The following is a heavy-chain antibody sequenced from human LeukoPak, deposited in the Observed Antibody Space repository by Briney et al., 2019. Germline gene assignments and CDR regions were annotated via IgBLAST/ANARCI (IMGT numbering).Heavy chain of an antibody. Sequence: PGASVKVSCKAAGYTFTTYYMHWVRQAPGQGLEWMGTINPSGGSTSYAQKFQGRVTMTRDTSTSTVYMELSSLRSEDTAVYYCARGRSGGDWFDSWGQGTLVTVSS. V-gene: IGHV1-46*01. J-gene: IGHJ5*01. CDR3: ARGRSGGDWFDS. CDR2: INPSGGST. CDR1: GYTFTTYY. D-gene: IGHD3-10*01.